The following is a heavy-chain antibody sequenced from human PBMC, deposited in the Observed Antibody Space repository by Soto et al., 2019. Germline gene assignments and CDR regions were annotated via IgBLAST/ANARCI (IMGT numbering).Heavy chain of an antibody. CDR3: AREGPASSSSLYYFTY. CDR1: GFTFSSYA. J-gene: IGHJ4*02. D-gene: IGHD6-6*01. Sequence: EVQLLESGGGLVQPGGSLRLSCAASGFTFSSYAMSWVRQAPGKGLEWVSAISGSGGDTYYADSVKGRFTISRDTSKNTLYLQMNSLRAEDTAVYYCAREGPASSSSLYYFTYWGQGTLVTVSS. CDR2: ISGSGGDT. V-gene: IGHV3-23*01.